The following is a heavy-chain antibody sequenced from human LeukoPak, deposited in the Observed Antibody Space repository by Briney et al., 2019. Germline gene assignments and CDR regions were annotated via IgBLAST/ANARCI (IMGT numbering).Heavy chain of an antibody. CDR2: IQQDGSEK. J-gene: IGHJ5*02. V-gene: IGHV3-7*01. CDR3: ARDLGQYYDTSDNWFDP. Sequence: GGSLRLSCAASGFTFTSYWMNWVRQVPGKGLEWVANIQQDGSEKYYVDSVKGRFTISRDNAKNSLYLQMNSLRAEDTAVYYCARDLGQYYDTSDNWFDPWGQGTLVTVSS. D-gene: IGHD3-22*01. CDR1: GFTFTSYW.